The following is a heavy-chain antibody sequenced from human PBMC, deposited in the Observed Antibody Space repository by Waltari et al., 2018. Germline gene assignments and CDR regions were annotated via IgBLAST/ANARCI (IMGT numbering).Heavy chain of an antibody. D-gene: IGHD3-9*01. CDR2: ISASGGST. J-gene: IGHJ6*02. CDR3: AKSKTYYDILTGYYPGGDYYYYGMDV. Sequence: TFSSYAMSWVRQAPGKGLEWVSAISASGGSTYYADSVKGRFTISRDNSKNTLYLQMNSLRAEDTAVYYCAKSKTYYDILTGYYPGGDYYYYGMDVWGQGTTVTVSS. CDR1: TFSSYA. V-gene: IGHV3-23*01.